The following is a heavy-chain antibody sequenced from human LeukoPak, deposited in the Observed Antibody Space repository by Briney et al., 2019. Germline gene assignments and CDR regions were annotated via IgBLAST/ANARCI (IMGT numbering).Heavy chain of an antibody. Sequence: ASVKVSCKASGYIFKDYYIHWMRQAPGQGLEWMGWISAYNGNTNYAQKLQGRVTMTTDTSTSTAYMELRSLRSDDTAVYYCARELDYGDYDPYFDYWGQGTLVTVSS. J-gene: IGHJ4*02. V-gene: IGHV1-18*04. D-gene: IGHD4-17*01. CDR2: ISAYNGNT. CDR1: GYIFKDYY. CDR3: ARELDYGDYDPYFDY.